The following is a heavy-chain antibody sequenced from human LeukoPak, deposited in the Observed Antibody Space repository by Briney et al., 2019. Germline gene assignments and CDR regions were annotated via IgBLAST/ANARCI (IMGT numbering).Heavy chain of an antibody. CDR2: INPSGGST. V-gene: IGHV1-46*01. CDR1: GYTFTSYY. CDR3: ARDYSTYYYDSSGYYYH. Sequence: ASVKVSCKASGYTFTSYYMHWVRQAPGQGPEWMGIINPSGGSTSYAQKFQGRVTMTRDTSTSTVYMELSSLRSEDTAVYYCARDYSTYYYDSSGYYYHWGQGTLVTVSS. J-gene: IGHJ5*02. D-gene: IGHD3-22*01.